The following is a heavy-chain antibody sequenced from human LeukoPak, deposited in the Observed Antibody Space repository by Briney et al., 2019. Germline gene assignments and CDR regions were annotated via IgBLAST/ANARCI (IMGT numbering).Heavy chain of an antibody. D-gene: IGHD6-19*01. J-gene: IGHJ4*02. CDR2: IVVGSGNT. CDR3: AAGSKEQWLTFDY. V-gene: IGHV1-58*01. Sequence: ASVKVSCKASGFTFTSSAVQWVRQARGQRLEWIGWIVVGSGNTNYAQKFQERVAITRDMSTSTAYMELSSLRSEDTAVYYCAAGSKEQWLTFDYWGQGTLVTVSS. CDR1: GFTFTSSA.